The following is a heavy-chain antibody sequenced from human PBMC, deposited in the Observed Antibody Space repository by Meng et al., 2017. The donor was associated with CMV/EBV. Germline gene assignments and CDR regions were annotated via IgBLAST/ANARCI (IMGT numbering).Heavy chain of an antibody. CDR1: GFTFSDYY. CDR3: ARVKVENYDYVWVSYRQYYFDY. Sequence: GESLKISCAASGFTFSDYYMSWIRQAPGKGLEWVSYISSSGSTIYYADSVKGRFTISRDNAKNSLYLQMNSLRAEDTAVYYCARVKVENYDYVWVSYRQYYFDYWGQGTLVTVSS. CDR2: ISSSGSTI. V-gene: IGHV3-11*04. J-gene: IGHJ4*02. D-gene: IGHD3-16*02.